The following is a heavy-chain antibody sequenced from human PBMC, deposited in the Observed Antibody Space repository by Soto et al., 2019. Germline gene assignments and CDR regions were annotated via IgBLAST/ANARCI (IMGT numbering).Heavy chain of an antibody. CDR3: ARGGFRGYSYGTDYYYYGMDV. J-gene: IGHJ6*02. V-gene: IGHV1-58*01. CDR1: GFTFTSSA. D-gene: IGHD5-18*01. Sequence: SVKVSCKASGFTFTSSAVQWVRQARGQRLEWIGWIVVGSGNTNYAQKFQGRVTITADESTSTAYMELSSLRSEDTAVYYCARGGFRGYSYGTDYYYYGMDVWGQGTTVTVSS. CDR2: IVVGSGNT.